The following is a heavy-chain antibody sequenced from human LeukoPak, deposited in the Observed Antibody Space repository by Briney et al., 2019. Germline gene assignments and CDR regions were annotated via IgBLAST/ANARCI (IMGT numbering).Heavy chain of an antibody. J-gene: IGHJ4*02. CDR3: ARGGYSYGRPFDH. CDR1: GFTVSTDF. Sequence: GGSLRLSCAASGFTVSTDFMSWVRQAPGKGLEWVSVIYRGGNTYYVDSVKGRFTISRDNSKNMVYLQMNSLRVEDTAVYYCARGGYSYGRPFDHGGQGTLVTVSS. CDR2: IYRGGNT. D-gene: IGHD5-18*01. V-gene: IGHV3-53*01.